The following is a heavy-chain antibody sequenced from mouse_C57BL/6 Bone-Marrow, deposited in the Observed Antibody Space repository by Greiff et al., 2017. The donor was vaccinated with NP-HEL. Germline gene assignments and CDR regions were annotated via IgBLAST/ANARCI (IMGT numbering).Heavy chain of an antibody. CDR2: ISDGGSYT. CDR3: ARDQTTVVATRGYYAMDY. CDR1: GFTFSSYA. Sequence: DVKLVESGGGLVKPGGSLKLSCAASGFTFSSYAMSWVRQTPEQRLEWVATISDGGSYTYYPDNVKGRFTISRDNAKNNLYLHMSHLKSEDTAMYYCARDQTTVVATRGYYAMDYWGQGTSVTVSS. J-gene: IGHJ4*01. V-gene: IGHV5-4*01. D-gene: IGHD1-1*01.